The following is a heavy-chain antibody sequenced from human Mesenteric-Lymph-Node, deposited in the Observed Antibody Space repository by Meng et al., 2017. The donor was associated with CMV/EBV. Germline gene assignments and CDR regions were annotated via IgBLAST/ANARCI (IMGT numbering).Heavy chain of an antibody. V-gene: IGHV1-2*06. CDR2: INPNSGVS. J-gene: IGHJ5*02. CDR1: GYTFTDFY. Sequence: QVQLVQSRAAVGKPGASVMVSCKASGYTFTDFYIHWVRQAPGQGLEWMGRINPNSGVSNSAQNFQGRVTMTRDTSISTAYMELGRLTSDDTAAYYCARDNVNPEGFDPWGQGTLVTVSS. CDR3: ARDNVNPEGFDP. D-gene: IGHD2/OR15-2a*01.